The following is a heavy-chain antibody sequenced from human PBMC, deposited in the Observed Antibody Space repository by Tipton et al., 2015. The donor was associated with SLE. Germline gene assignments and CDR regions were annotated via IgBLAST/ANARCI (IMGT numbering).Heavy chain of an antibody. Sequence: TLSLTCAVYGVSFSGYYWSWIRQPPGKGLEWIGEINHSGSTNYNPSLKSRVTISVDTSKNQFSLKLSSVTAADTAVYYCARDPNGGYGSFDYWGLGALVTVSS. CDR1: GVSFSGYY. J-gene: IGHJ4*02. V-gene: IGHV4-34*01. CDR3: ARDPNGGYGSFDY. CDR2: INHSGST. D-gene: IGHD7-27*01.